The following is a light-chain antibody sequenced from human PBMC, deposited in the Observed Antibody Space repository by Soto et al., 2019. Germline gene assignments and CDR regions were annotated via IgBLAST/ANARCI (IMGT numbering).Light chain of an antibody. CDR2: AAS. CDR1: QVISTS. CDR3: QQYYSFPWT. Sequence: IKLTQATSFLSPAIGESVNITCRASQVISTSLAWYQVKPGKAPELLIYAASTLQSGVPSRFSGSGSGTDFTLTISCLQSEDFATYYCQQYYSFPWTFGQGIKV. J-gene: IGKJ1*01. V-gene: IGKV1D-8*01.